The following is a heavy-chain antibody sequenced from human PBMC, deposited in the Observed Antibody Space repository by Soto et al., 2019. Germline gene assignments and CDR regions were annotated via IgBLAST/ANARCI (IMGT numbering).Heavy chain of an antibody. V-gene: IGHV3-23*01. CDR2: ISGSGGST. J-gene: IGHJ4*02. CDR3: AKDRTPYYDYIWGTFDY. Sequence: GGSLRLSCAASGFTFSSYAMSWVRQAPGKGLEWVSAISGSGGSTYYADSVKGRFTISRDNSKNTLYLQMNSLRAEDTAVYYCAKDRTPYYDYIWGTFDYWGQGTLVTVSS. D-gene: IGHD3-16*01. CDR1: GFTFSSYA.